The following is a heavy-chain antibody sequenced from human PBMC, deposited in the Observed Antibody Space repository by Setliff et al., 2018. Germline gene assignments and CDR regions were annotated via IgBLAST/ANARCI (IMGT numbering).Heavy chain of an antibody. CDR1: GFTFSSYA. CDR2: ISGSGGST. D-gene: IGHD3-3*01. V-gene: IGHV3-23*01. CDR3: ARAFYYDFTNCHKGRLDY. Sequence: PGGSLRLSCAASGFTFSSYAMSWVRQAPGKGLEWVSAISGSGGSTYYADSVKGRFTISRDNSKNTLSLQMNSLRAEDTAVYYCARAFYYDFTNCHKGRLDYWGQGTLVTVSS. J-gene: IGHJ4*02.